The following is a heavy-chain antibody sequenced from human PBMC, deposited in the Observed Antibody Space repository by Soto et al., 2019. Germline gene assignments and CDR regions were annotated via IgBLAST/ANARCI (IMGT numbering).Heavy chain of an antibody. J-gene: IGHJ3*02. CDR2: ITGAGDGT. V-gene: IGHV3-74*01. CDR3: ARAQKWRQLSLNVFDI. CDR1: RFTIENRV. Sequence: PGGSLRLSCVGSRFTIENRVVHWVRQKPGKGLMEVSRITGAGDGTLYADSVQGRFTISRDNAKNTVYLHMTGLRVEETAVYYCARAQKWRQLSLNVFDIWGQGT. D-gene: IGHD5-18*01.